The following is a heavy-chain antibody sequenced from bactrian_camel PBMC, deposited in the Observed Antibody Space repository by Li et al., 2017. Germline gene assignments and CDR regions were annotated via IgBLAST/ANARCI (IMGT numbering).Heavy chain of an antibody. CDR2: ITDDGTA. D-gene: IGHD3*01. J-gene: IGHJ4*01. CDR1: GFTSSTGW. V-gene: IGHV3S1*01. Sequence: HVQLVESGGDLVRPGGSLTLSCAASGFTSSTGWMYWVLQAPGKRLGWVSAITDDGTAYYKSSVKGRFTIARDNAKDTLYLQMNSLKIEDTAVYYCALGSSRQATMTARGKGTQVTVS.